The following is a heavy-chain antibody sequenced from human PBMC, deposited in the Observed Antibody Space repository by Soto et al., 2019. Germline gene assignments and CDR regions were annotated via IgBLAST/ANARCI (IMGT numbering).Heavy chain of an antibody. V-gene: IGHV4-39*01. J-gene: IGHJ3*02. CDR3: ARQVRDGGYYDTSGYYYVRGAFDI. D-gene: IGHD3-22*01. Sequence: QLQLQESGPGLVKPSETLSLTCTVSGGSISSSSYYWGWIRQPPGKGLEWIGTIYYSGSTYYNPSLKSRVTISVDTSTNQFSLKLSSVTAADTAVYYCARQVRDGGYYDTSGYYYVRGAFDIWGRGTLVTVSS. CDR2: IYYSGST. CDR1: GGSISSSSYY.